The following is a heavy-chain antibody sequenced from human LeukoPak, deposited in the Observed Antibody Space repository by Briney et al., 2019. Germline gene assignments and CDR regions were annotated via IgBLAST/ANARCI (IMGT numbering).Heavy chain of an antibody. V-gene: IGHV1-18*01. CDR1: GYTFTSYG. CDR3: ARTYVGGGSCKT. CDR2: ISAYNGNT. J-gene: IGHJ3*01. Sequence: ASVKVSCKASGYTFTSYGISWVRQAPGQGREGMGWISAYNGNTNYAQKLQGRVTMTTDTSTSTAYMELRSLRSDDTAVYYCARTYVGGGSCKTWGQGTMVTVSS. D-gene: IGHD2-15*01.